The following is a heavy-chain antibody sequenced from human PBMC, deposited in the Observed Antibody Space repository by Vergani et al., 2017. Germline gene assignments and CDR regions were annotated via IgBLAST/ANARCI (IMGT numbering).Heavy chain of an antibody. CDR3: AKDSRGKEGATGIDY. V-gene: IGHV1-69*08. Sequence: QVQLVQSGAEVKKPGSSVKVSCKASGGTFSSYTISWVRQAPGQGLEWMGRIIPILGIANYAQKFQGRVTITADKSTSTAYMELSSLRSEDRAVYYCAKDSRGKEGATGIDYWGQGTLVTVYS. D-gene: IGHD1-26*01. CDR1: GGTFSSYT. CDR2: IIPILGIA. J-gene: IGHJ4*02.